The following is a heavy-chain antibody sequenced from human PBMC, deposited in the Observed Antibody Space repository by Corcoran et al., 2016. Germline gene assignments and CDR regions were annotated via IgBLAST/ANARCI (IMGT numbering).Heavy chain of an antibody. J-gene: IGHJ4*02. Sequence: QVTLKESGPALVKSTQTLALTCTFSGFSLTTTGMRVSWLRQPPGKALEWLARIDWDDEKFYSTSLKTRISIFKDTSKNLVFLTMTNMDPVETATYYCARSYCGPHGCSGLPSDFDYWGQGTLVTVSS. CDR3: ARSYCGPHGCSGLPSDFDY. CDR2: IDWDDEK. CDR1: GFSLTTTGMR. D-gene: IGHD2-21*01. V-gene: IGHV2-70*04.